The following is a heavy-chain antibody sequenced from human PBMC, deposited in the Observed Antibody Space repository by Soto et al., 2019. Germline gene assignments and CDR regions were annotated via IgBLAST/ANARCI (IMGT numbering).Heavy chain of an antibody. CDR2: IYYSGST. J-gene: IGHJ4*02. Sequence: SETLSLTCTVSGGSISSSSYYWGWIRQPPGKGLEWIGSIYYSGSTYYNPSLKSRVTISVDTSKNQFSLKLSSVTAADTAVYCCARLLYDSSGYWDYWGQGTLVTVSS. D-gene: IGHD3-22*01. CDR1: GGSISSSSYY. V-gene: IGHV4-39*01. CDR3: ARLLYDSSGYWDY.